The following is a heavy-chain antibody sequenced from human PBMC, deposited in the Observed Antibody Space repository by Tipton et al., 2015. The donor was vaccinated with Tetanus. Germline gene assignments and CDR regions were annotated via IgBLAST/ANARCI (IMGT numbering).Heavy chain of an antibody. CDR2: IYYSGST. J-gene: IGHJ5*02. V-gene: IGHV4-39*02. Sequence: TLSLTCTVSGGSISSSSYYWGWIRQPPGKGLEWIGSIYYSGSTYYNPSLKSRVTISVDTSKNQFSLQLHSVTPEDTAVYYCARDGISFGGWFDPWGQGTLVTVSS. CDR3: ARDGISFGGWFDP. CDR1: GGSISSSSYY. D-gene: IGHD3-10*01.